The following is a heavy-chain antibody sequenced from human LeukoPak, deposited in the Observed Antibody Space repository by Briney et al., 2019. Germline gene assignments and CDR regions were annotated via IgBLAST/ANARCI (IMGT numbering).Heavy chain of an antibody. D-gene: IGHD3-22*01. CDR1: GYSFTSYW. CDR3: ARHLVVEKGYYYYYMDV. Sequence: HGESLQISCQCSGYSFTSYWIGWVRQLPGKGLEWMGIIYPGDSDTRYSPSFQGQVTISADKSISTAYLQWSSLKASDTAMYYCARHLVVEKGYYYYYMDVWGKGTTVTVSS. CDR2: IYPGDSDT. V-gene: IGHV5-51*01. J-gene: IGHJ6*03.